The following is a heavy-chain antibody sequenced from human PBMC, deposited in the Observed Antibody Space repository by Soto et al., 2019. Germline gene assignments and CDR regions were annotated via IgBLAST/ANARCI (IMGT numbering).Heavy chain of an antibody. CDR2: IYYSGST. V-gene: IGHV4-59*01. D-gene: IGHD6-6*01. CDR3: ASSSIAARPDLDYYYMDV. CDR1: GGSISSYY. Sequence: KTSETLSLTCTVSGGSISSYYWSWIRQPPGKGLEWIGYIYYSGSTNYNPSLKSRVTISVDTSKNQFSLKLSSVTAADTAVYYCASSSIAARPDLDYYYMDVWGKGTTVTVSS. J-gene: IGHJ6*03.